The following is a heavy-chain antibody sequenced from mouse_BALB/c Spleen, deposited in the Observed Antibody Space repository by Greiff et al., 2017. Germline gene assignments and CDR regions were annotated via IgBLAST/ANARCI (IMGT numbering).Heavy chain of an antibody. CDR3: ARSDYYGSSRWYFDV. D-gene: IGHD1-1*01. V-gene: IGHV1S81*02. CDR2: INPSNGRT. J-gene: IGHJ1*01. CDR1: GYTFTSYW. Sequence: QVQLQQPGAELVKPGASVKLSCKASGYTFTSYWMHWVKQRPGQGLEWIGEINPSNGRTNYNEKFKSKATLTVDKSSSTAYMQLSSLTSEDSAVYYCARSDYYGSSRWYFDVWGAGTTVTVSS.